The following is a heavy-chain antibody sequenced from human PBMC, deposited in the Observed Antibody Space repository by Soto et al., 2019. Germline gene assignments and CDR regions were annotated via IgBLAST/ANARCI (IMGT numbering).Heavy chain of an antibody. J-gene: IGHJ4*02. CDR1: GGSISSYY. V-gene: IGHV4-59*01. D-gene: IGHD6-25*01. Sequence: PSETLSLTCTVSGGSISSYYWSWIRQPPGKGLEWIGYIYYSGSTNYNPSLKSRVTISVDTSKNQFSLKLSSVTAADTAVYYCARDRSIAAVRGPFDYWGQGTLVTVSS. CDR2: IYYSGST. CDR3: ARDRSIAAVRGPFDY.